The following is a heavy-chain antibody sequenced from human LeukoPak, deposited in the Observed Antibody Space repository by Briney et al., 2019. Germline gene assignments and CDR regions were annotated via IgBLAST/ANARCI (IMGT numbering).Heavy chain of an antibody. V-gene: IGHV4-59*08. CDR1: GGSLSNYY. CDR2: IYYSGIT. CDR3: ARRRGDYGSGELSI. J-gene: IGHJ3*02. D-gene: IGHD3-10*01. Sequence: PSETLSLTCTVSGGSLSNYYWYWIRQPPGKGLEWIGQIYYSGITKYNPSLKSRVTISVDTSKNQFSLKLSSVTAADAAVYYCARRRGDYGSGELSIWGQGTMVTVS.